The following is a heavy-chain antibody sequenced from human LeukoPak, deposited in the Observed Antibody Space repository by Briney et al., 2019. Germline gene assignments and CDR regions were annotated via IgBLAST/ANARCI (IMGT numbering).Heavy chain of an antibody. D-gene: IGHD3-16*01. CDR3: AKKVGGVYAFDI. V-gene: IGHV3-23*01. CDR2: ISGPGGNT. J-gene: IGHJ3*02. CDR1: EFTFNNYG. Sequence: GGSLRLSCAASEFTFNNYGMNWVRQAPGKGLEWVSGISGPGGNTYYADSVKGRFTISRDNPKNTLYLQMNSLRAEDTAVYYCAKKVGGVYAFDIWGQGTMVTVSS.